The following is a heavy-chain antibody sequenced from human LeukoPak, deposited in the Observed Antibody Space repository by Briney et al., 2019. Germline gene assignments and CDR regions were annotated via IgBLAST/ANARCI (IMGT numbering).Heavy chain of an antibody. V-gene: IGHV3-74*01. Sequence: GGSLRLSCAASGFTLSRYWMLWVRQAPAEGLMWVSHINSDGSITSYADSVKGRFTISRDNAKNTLYVQMNSLRAEDTAVYYCARGSYDSSGYYDYWGQGTLVTVSS. J-gene: IGHJ4*02. CDR3: ARGSYDSSGYYDY. CDR2: INSDGSIT. CDR1: GFTLSRYW. D-gene: IGHD3-22*01.